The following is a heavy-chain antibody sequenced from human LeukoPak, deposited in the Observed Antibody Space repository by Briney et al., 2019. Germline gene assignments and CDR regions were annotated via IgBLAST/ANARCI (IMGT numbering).Heavy chain of an antibody. D-gene: IGHD5-18*01. CDR1: GYTFTSYD. V-gene: IGHV1-8*01. Sequence: ASVKVSCKASGYTFTSYDINWVRQATGQGLEWMGWMNPNSGNTGYAQKFQGRVTMTRNTSISTAYMELSSLRSEDTAVYYCARAPGAVQLWADWGQGTLVTVSS. CDR2: MNPNSGNT. CDR3: ARAPGAVQLWAD. J-gene: IGHJ4*02.